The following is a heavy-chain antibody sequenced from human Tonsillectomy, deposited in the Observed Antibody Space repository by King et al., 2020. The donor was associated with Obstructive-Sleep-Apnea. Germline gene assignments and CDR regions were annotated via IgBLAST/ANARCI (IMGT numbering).Heavy chain of an antibody. CDR3: ARDSDLLTGYYHFDY. CDR1: GGSISSGDYY. D-gene: IGHD3-9*01. Sequence: VQLQESGPGLVKPSQTLSLTCTVSGGSISSGDYYWSWIRQPPGQGLEWIGYIYYSGSTYYNPSLKSRLTISVDTSKNQFSLKLSSVTAADTAVYYCARDSDLLTGYYHFDYWGQGTLVTVSS. CDR2: IYYSGST. V-gene: IGHV4-30-4*01. J-gene: IGHJ4*02.